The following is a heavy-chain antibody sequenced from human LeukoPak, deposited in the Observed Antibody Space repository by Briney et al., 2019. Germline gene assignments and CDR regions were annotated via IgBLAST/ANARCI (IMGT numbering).Heavy chain of an antibody. CDR1: GFTFSSYE. V-gene: IGHV3-23*01. CDR2: ISGSGGST. Sequence: GGSLRLSCAASGFTFSSYEMNWVRQAPGKGLEWVSAISGSGGSTYYADSVKGRFTISRDNSKNTLYLQMNSLRAEDTAVYYCAKGRYFDWLLGSDDAFDIWGQGTMVTVSS. CDR3: AKGRYFDWLLGSDDAFDI. D-gene: IGHD3-9*01. J-gene: IGHJ3*02.